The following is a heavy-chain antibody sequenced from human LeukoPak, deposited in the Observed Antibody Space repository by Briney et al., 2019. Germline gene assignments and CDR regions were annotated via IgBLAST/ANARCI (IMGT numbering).Heavy chain of an antibody. Sequence: SETLSLTCTVSGVSISSYYWSWIRQPPGKGLEWIVYIYYSGSTNYNPSLKSRVTISVDTSKNQFSLKLSSVTAADTAVFYCAREVGATRLGWFDPWGQGTLVTVSS. CDR3: AREVGATRLGWFDP. CDR1: GVSISSYY. V-gene: IGHV4-59*01. CDR2: IYYSGST. J-gene: IGHJ5*02. D-gene: IGHD1-26*01.